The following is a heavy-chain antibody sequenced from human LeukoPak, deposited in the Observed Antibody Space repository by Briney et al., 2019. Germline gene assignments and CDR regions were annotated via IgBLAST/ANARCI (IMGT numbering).Heavy chain of an antibody. CDR2: ISSSGSTI. CDR1: GFSFSDYY. J-gene: IGHJ4*02. Sequence: NPGGSLRLSCAASGFSFSDYYMTWIRQAPGKGLEWVSYISSSGSTIYYADSVKGRFTISRDNAKNSLYLQMHSLRAEDTAVYYCARGAGYSSSWYGTFDFWGQGTLVTVSS. CDR3: ARGAGYSSSWYGTFDF. V-gene: IGHV3-11*01. D-gene: IGHD6-13*01.